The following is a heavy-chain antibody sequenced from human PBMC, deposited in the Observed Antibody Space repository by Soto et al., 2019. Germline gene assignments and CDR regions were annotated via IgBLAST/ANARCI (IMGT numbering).Heavy chain of an antibody. CDR2: IYYSGST. Sequence: SETLSLTCTVPGGSISSYYWSWIRQSPGKGLEWIGYIYYSGSTNYNPSLKSRVTISVDTSKNQFSLKLSSVTAADTAVYYCARVWNEKSFDSWGQGILVTVSS. V-gene: IGHV4-59*01. J-gene: IGHJ5*01. D-gene: IGHD1-1*01. CDR1: GGSISSYY. CDR3: ARVWNEKSFDS.